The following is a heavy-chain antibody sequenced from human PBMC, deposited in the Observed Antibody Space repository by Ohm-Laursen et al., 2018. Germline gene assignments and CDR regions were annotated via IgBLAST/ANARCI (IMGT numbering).Heavy chain of an antibody. V-gene: IGHV3-9*01. CDR3: AKDNYYDSSGMGY. CDR2: ISWNSGSI. Sequence: SLRLSCSASGFTFDDYAVHWVRQAPGKGLEWVSGISWNSGSIGYADSVKGRFTISRDNAKNSLYLQMNSLRAEDTALYYCAKDNYYDSSGMGYWGQGTLVTVSS. J-gene: IGHJ4*02. CDR1: GFTFDDYA. D-gene: IGHD3-22*01.